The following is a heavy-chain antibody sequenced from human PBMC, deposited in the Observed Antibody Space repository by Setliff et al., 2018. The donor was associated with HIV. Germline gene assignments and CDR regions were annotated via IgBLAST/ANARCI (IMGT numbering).Heavy chain of an antibody. J-gene: IGHJ1*01. CDR1: GGTFGSLG. CDR3: VRGVTRDISGYYRDEYFQH. CDR2: ISAYNGNT. V-gene: IGHV1-18*01. Sequence: ASVKVSCKASGGTFGSLGISWVRQAPGQGLEWMGWISAYNGNTNYAQKLQGRVTMTTDTSTSTAYMEMRTLRSDDTAVYYCVRGVTRDISGYYRDEYFQHWGQGTPVTVSS. D-gene: IGHD3-22*01.